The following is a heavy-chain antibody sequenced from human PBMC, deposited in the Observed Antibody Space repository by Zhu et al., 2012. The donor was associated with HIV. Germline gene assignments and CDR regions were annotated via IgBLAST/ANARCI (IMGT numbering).Heavy chain of an antibody. Sequence: QVQLQESGPGLVKPSETLSLTCTVSGGSISSYYWSWIRQPPGKGLEWIGYIYYSGSTNYNPSLKSRVTISVDTSKNQFSLKLSSVTAADTAVYYCARSVVATIWDYWGQGNPGHRLL. D-gene: IGHD5-12*01. CDR2: IYYSGST. CDR3: ARSVVATIWDY. V-gene: IGHV4-59*01. J-gene: IGHJ4*02. CDR1: GGSISSYY.